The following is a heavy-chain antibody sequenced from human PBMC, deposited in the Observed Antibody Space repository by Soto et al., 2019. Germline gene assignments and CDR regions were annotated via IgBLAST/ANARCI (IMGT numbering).Heavy chain of an antibody. J-gene: IGHJ4*02. CDR1: GFTFSNYA. D-gene: IGHD2-21*01. V-gene: IGHV3-23*01. Sequence: GSLRLSCAASGFTFSNYAMTWVRHAPGMGLEWVSTILHDETPFYTDSVKGRFTISRDNVRGTLYLQMNGLRVEDAALYFCAKDLFPTSGQRFFFESWGQGSLVTVSS. CDR3: AKDLFPTSGQRFFFES. CDR2: ILHDETP.